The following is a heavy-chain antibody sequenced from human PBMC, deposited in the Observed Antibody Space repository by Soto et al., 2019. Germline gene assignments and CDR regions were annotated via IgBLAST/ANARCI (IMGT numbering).Heavy chain of an antibody. CDR3: ARDLGTAMGPLDY. CDR1: GFTFSDYY. Sequence: QVHLVESGGGLVKPGGSLRLSCAVSGFTFSDYYMIWIRQAPGKGLEWVSYISSTSSYTNYGDSVKGRFTISRDNAKNSLYLQMNSLRAEDTAVYYCARDLGTAMGPLDYWGQGTLVTVSS. J-gene: IGHJ4*02. D-gene: IGHD5-18*01. V-gene: IGHV3-11*06. CDR2: ISSTSSYT.